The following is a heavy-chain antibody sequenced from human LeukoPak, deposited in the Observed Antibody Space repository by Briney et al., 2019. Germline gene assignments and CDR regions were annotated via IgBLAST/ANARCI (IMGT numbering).Heavy chain of an antibody. CDR1: GYTFTSYD. CDR3: ALIFCSGGSCCSVDYYGMDV. Sequence: ASVKVSCKASGYTFTSYDINWVRQATGQGLEWMGWMNPNSGNTGYAQKFQGRVTMTRNTSISTAYMELSSLRSEDTAVYYCALIFCSGGSCCSVDYYGMDVWGQGTTVAVSS. V-gene: IGHV1-8*01. D-gene: IGHD2-15*01. CDR2: MNPNSGNT. J-gene: IGHJ6*02.